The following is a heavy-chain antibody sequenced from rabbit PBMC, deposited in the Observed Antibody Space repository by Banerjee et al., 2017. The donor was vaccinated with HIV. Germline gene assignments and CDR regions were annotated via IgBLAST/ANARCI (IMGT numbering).Heavy chain of an antibody. J-gene: IGHJ4*01. CDR2: IYAGSSGST. V-gene: IGHV1S40*01. CDR3: ARIRYAGYAGFGYADL. Sequence: QQLVEWGGGLVKPGASLTLTCTASGFSFSSGYDMCWVRQAPGKGLEWIACIYAGSSGSTYYASWAKGRFTISKTSSTTVTLQMNSLTAADTATYFCARIRYAGYAGFGYADLWGPGTLVTVS. D-gene: IGHD4-2*01. CDR1: GFSFSSGYD.